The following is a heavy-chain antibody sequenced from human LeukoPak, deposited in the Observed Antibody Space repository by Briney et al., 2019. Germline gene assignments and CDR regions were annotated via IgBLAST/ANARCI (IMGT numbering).Heavy chain of an antibody. J-gene: IGHJ4*02. CDR2: IYSGGNT. CDR1: GFTFSNAW. Sequence: GGSLRLSCAASGFTFSNAWMSWVRQAPGKGLEWVSVIYSGGNTYYAEPVKGRFTISRDNAKNTLYLQMNSLRAEDTAVYYCARPVGTTVSVDYWGQGTLVTVSS. V-gene: IGHV3-66*04. CDR3: ARPVGTTVSVDY. D-gene: IGHD1-26*01.